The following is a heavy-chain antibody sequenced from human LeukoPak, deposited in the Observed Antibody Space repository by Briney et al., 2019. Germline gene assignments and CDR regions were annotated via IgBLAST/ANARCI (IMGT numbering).Heavy chain of an antibody. CDR1: GGTFSSYA. V-gene: IGHV1-69*04. Sequence: ASVKVSCKASGGTFSSYAISWVRQAPGQGLEWMGRIIPIFGIANYAQKFQGRVTITADKSTSTAYMELSSLRSEDTAVYYCARDTSLYSSSSSHYFDYWGRGTLVTVSS. D-gene: IGHD6-6*01. J-gene: IGHJ4*02. CDR2: IIPIFGIA. CDR3: ARDTSLYSSSSSHYFDY.